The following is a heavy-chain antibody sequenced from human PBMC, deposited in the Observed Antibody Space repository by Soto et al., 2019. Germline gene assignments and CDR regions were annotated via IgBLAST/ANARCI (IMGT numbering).Heavy chain of an antibody. D-gene: IGHD5-18*01. Sequence: QVQLQESGPGLVKPSQTLSLTCTVSGGSISSGGYYWSWIRQHPGKGLEWIGYIYYSGSTYYNPYLKSRVTLSVDTSKNQFSLQLSSVTAADTAVYYCARDQGGGYHDYWGQGTLVTVSS. V-gene: IGHV4-31*03. CDR2: IYYSGST. CDR3: ARDQGGGYHDY. J-gene: IGHJ4*02. CDR1: GGSISSGGYY.